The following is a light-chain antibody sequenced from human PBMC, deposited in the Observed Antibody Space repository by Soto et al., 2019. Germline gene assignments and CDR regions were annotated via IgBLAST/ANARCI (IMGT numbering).Light chain of an antibody. CDR2: DAS. V-gene: IGKV3-11*01. Sequence: EIVLTQSPATLSLSPGERATLSCRASQSVGSYLAWYQHKPGKPPRLLIYDASNRSTGIPARFSGSGSGTDFALTISSLEPEAFAVYYCQQRGNWPPTWTFGQGTKVEIK. CDR3: QQRGNWPPTWT. CDR1: QSVGSY. J-gene: IGKJ1*01.